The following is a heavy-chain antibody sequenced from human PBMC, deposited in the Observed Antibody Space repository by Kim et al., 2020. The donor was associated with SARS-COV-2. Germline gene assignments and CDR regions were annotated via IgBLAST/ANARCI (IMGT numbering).Heavy chain of an antibody. D-gene: IGHD1-26*01. CDR2: ISSSSSYI. J-gene: IGHJ4*02. CDR3: ARDIVGATPNDY. CDR1: GFTFSSYS. Sequence: GGSLRLSCAASGFTFSSYSMNWVRQAPGKGLEWVSSISSSSSYIYYADSVKGRFTISRDNAKNSLYLQMNSLRAEDTAVYYCARDIVGATPNDYWGQRTLVTVSS. V-gene: IGHV3-21*01.